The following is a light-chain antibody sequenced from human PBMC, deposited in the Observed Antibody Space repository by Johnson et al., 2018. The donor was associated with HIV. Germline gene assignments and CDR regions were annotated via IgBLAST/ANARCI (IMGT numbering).Light chain of an antibody. V-gene: IGLV1-51*01. CDR2: DND. J-gene: IGLJ1*01. CDR1: SSNIGINY. CDR3: ETWDSRLSGYYV. Sequence: QPVLTQPPSVSAAPGQKVTISCSGSSSNIGINYVSWFQQLPGTAPKLLIYDNDKRPSGIPDRFSGSNSGTSATLGITRLQTGDAADYYCETWDSRLSGYYVFGTGTKLTVL.